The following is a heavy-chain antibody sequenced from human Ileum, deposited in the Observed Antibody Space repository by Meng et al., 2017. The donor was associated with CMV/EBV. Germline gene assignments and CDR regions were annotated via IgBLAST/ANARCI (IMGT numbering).Heavy chain of an antibody. CDR2: IYTSDII. CDR1: GGYTYSFT. V-gene: IGHV4-4*07. J-gene: IGHJ5*02. CDR3: ATLTSWDWFDP. Sequence: QVGLQGFGPHSVNRSVSLSVTCGTSGGYTYSFTRSRIRKRAGRLLELIRSIYTSDIIYHNTCLTSGVTASVATSTLHFCLMVTSVTAADTAVYDCATLTSWDWFDPWGQGTLVTVSS. D-gene: IGHD2-8*01.